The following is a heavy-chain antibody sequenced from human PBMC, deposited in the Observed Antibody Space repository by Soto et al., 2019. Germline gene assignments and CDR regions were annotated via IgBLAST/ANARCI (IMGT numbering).Heavy chain of an antibody. D-gene: IGHD5-12*01. V-gene: IGHV4-59*08. J-gene: IGHJ6*02. CDR3: ARHGYSGYDFIYYYYGMDV. CDR1: GGSISSYY. CDR2: IYYSGST. Sequence: WETLSLTCTVSGGSISSYYWSWIRQPPGKGLEWIGYIYYSGSTNYNPSLKSRVTISVDTSKNQFSLKLSSVTAADTAVYYCARHGYSGYDFIYYYYGMDVWGQGTTVTVSS.